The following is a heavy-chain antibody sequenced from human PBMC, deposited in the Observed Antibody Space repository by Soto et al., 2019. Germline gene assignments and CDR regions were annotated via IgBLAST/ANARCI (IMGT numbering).Heavy chain of an antibody. CDR3: ARDRGGGTGWYNWFAS. J-gene: IGHJ5*01. D-gene: IGHD6-19*01. Sequence: QVQLQESGPGLVKPSGTLSLTCDVSGGSISSSNWWSWVRQPPGKGLEWIGEIYHTGTTNYNPSLKSRVTILVDKSKNQLALKLTSLTAADTAVYYCARDRGGGTGWYNWFASWGQGTLVTVSS. CDR1: GGSISSSNW. V-gene: IGHV4-4*02. CDR2: IYHTGTT.